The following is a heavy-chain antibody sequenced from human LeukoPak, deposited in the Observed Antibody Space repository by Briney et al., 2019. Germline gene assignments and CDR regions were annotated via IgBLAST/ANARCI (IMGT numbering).Heavy chain of an antibody. V-gene: IGHV3-23*01. Sequence: GGSLRLSCAAYGFTFSSYAMSWVRQAPGKGLEWVSAISGSGGSTYYADSVKGRFTISRDNSKNTLYLQMNSLRAEDTAVYYCAKGLRFLEWLSNDAFDIWGQGTMVTVSS. J-gene: IGHJ3*02. CDR2: ISGSGGST. CDR3: AKGLRFLEWLSNDAFDI. D-gene: IGHD3-3*01. CDR1: GFTFSSYA.